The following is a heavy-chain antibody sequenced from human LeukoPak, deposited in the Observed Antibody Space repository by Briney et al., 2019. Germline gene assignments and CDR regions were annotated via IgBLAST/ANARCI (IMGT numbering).Heavy chain of an antibody. D-gene: IGHD3-10*01. Sequence: GGSLRLSCAAPGFTFSSYSMNWVRQAPGKGLEWVSSISGSSSYIYYGDSVKGRFTISRDNAKNSPFLQMNSLRAEDTAVYYGARAVVRGVIVPADAFDIWGQGTMVTVSS. CDR1: GFTFSSYS. V-gene: IGHV3-21*01. CDR3: ARAVVRGVIVPADAFDI. J-gene: IGHJ3*02. CDR2: ISGSSSYI.